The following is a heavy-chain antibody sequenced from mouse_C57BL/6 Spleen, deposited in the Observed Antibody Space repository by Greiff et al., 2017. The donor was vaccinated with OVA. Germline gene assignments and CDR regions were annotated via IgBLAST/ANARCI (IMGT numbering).Heavy chain of an antibody. J-gene: IGHJ2*01. CDR1: GYTFTSYW. D-gene: IGHD2-4*01. Sequence: QVQLQQPGAELVRPGSSVKLSCKASGYTFTSYWMDWVKQRPGQGLEWIGNIYPSDSETHYNQKFKDKATLTVDKSSSTAYMQLSSLTSEDSAVYYCARALSYDWEFDYWGQGTTLTVSS. CDR2: IYPSDSET. CDR3: ARALSYDWEFDY. V-gene: IGHV1-61*01.